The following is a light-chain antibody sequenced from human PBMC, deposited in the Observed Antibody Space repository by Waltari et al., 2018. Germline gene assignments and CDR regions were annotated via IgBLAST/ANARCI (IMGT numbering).Light chain of an antibody. J-gene: IGLJ2*01. CDR2: DFS. V-gene: IGLV2-14*03. Sequence: QSALPQPASVSGSPGQSIPISCTGTHSDVGGYNYVSWYKQHPDKAPKRIIYDFSNRLSGVSNRCDGSKSGNTDSLTISGRQAEEEADYYCSSYTSGSTPVVFGGGTKLPVL. CDR1: HSDVGGYNY. CDR3: SSYTSGSTPVV.